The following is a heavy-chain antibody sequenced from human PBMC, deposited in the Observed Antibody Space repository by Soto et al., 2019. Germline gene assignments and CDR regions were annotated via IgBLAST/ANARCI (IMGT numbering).Heavy chain of an antibody. V-gene: IGHV3-30*18. CDR1: GFTFSSYG. J-gene: IGHJ4*02. Sequence: QVQLVESGGGVVQPGRSLRLSCAASGFTFSSYGMHWVRQAPGKGLEWVAVISYDGSNKYYADSVKGRFTISRDNSKNSMYLKMNSLRAEDTAVYYCAKDPYTEVQLWSSRGFDYWGQGTLVTVSS. D-gene: IGHD5-18*01. CDR2: ISYDGSNK. CDR3: AKDPYTEVQLWSSRGFDY.